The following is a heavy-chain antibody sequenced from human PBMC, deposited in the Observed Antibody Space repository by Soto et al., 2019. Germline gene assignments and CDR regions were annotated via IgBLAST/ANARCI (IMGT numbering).Heavy chain of an antibody. V-gene: IGHV1-69*12. J-gene: IGHJ4*02. CDR1: GGTFSSYA. Sequence: QVQLVQSGAEVKKPGSSVKVSCKASGGTFSSYAISWVRQAPGQGLEWMGGFIPIFGTANYAQKFKCRVTITEDESTSTAYVELSSLRSEDTAVYYCARGKQWLVPYFDYWGQGTLVTVSS. CDR2: FIPIFGTA. D-gene: IGHD6-19*01. CDR3: ARGKQWLVPYFDY.